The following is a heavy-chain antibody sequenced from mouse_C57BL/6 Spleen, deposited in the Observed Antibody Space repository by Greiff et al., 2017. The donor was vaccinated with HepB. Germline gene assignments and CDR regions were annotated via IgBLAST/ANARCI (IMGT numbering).Heavy chain of an antibody. CDR2: IYPGDGDT. Sequence: QVQLKQSGPELVKPGASVKISCKASGYAFSSSWMNWVKQRPGKGLEWIGRIYPGDGDTNYNGKFKGKATLTADKSSSTAYMQLSSLTSEDSAVYFCARGIYYDYDGAYWGQGTLVTVSA. J-gene: IGHJ3*01. CDR3: ARGIYYDYDGAY. V-gene: IGHV1-82*01. D-gene: IGHD2-4*01. CDR1: GYAFSSSW.